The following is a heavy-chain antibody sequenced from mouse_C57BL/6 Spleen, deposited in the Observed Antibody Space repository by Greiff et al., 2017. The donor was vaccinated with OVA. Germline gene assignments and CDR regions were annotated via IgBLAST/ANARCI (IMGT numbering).Heavy chain of an antibody. D-gene: IGHD1-1*01. CDR1: GYTFTDYE. V-gene: IGHV1-15*01. J-gene: IGHJ4*01. Sequence: VKLQQSGAELVRPGASVTLSCKASGYTFTDYEMHWVKQTPVHGLEWIGAIDPETGGTAYNQKFKGKAILTADKSSSPAYMEIRSLTSEDSAVYYCTKLVVDPPFAMCYWGPTASVTVAT. CDR2: IDPETGGT. CDR3: TKLVVDPPFAMCY.